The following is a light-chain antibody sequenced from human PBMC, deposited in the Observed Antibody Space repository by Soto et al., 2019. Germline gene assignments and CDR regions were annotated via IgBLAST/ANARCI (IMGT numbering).Light chain of an antibody. Sequence: SSELTQPPSVSVSPGQTASITCSGDKLGDKYACWYQQKPGQSPVLVIYQDSKRPSGIPERFSGSNSGNTATLTISGTQAMDEADYYCQAWDSRGVVFGGGTKVTVL. CDR3: QAWDSRGVV. J-gene: IGLJ2*01. CDR1: KLGDKY. CDR2: QDS. V-gene: IGLV3-1*01.